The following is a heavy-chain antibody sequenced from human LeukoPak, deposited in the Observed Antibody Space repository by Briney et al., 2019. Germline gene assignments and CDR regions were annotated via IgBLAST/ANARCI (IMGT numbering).Heavy chain of an antibody. CDR1: GYTLTELY. V-gene: IGHV1-24*01. CDR3: ATWTAWRRALDY. Sequence: ASVKVSCKVSGYTLTELYMHWVRQAPGKGLEWMGGFDPEDGETIYAQKFQGRVTMTEDTSTDTAYMELSSLRSEDTAVYYCATWTAWRRALDYWGQGTLVTVSS. D-gene: IGHD3/OR15-3a*01. CDR2: FDPEDGET. J-gene: IGHJ4*02.